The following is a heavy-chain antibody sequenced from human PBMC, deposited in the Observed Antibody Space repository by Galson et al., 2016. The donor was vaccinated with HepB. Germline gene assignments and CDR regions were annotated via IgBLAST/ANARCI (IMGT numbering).Heavy chain of an antibody. CDR1: GFTLSDYY. V-gene: IGHV3-11*01. J-gene: IGHJ2*01. D-gene: IGHD3-3*01. Sequence: SLRLSCAASGFTLSDYYMSWIRQAPGKGLEWVSYISSSGSTIYYADSVKGRFTISRDNAKNSLFLQMNTLRAEDTAVYYCTRGRESSDDFWSAIMDWYYDHWGRGTLVTVSS. CDR2: ISSSGSTI. CDR3: TRGRESSDDFWSAIMDWYYDH.